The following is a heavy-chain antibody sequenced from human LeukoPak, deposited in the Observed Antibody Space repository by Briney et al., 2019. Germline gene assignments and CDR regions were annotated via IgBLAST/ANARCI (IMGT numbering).Heavy chain of an antibody. J-gene: IGHJ4*02. CDR2: IFHSGTT. CDR1: GYYISDGFY. Sequence: SETLSLTCTVSGYYISDGFYWDWIRQTPGKGLEWIGSIFHSGTTYYNPSLKSRVTISVDKSKNQFSLKLSSVTAADTAVYYCARDQAVAATGDYFDYWGQGTLVTVSS. D-gene: IGHD6-19*01. V-gene: IGHV4-38-2*02. CDR3: ARDQAVAATGDYFDY.